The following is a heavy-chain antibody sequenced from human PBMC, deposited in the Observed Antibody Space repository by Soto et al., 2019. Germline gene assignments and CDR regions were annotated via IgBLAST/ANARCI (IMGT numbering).Heavy chain of an antibody. D-gene: IGHD3-10*01. J-gene: IGHJ4*02. V-gene: IGHV1-18*01. CDR1: GYSFSSVG. Sequence: QVQLVQSGAEVKKPGASVKGSCKASGYSFSSVGISWVRQAPGQGLEWMGWISPYKGNTYYAQRLQGRVTMTTDTSTSTAYMELRSLRSDDTAIYYCARDLDGSGNYYTDYWGQGTLVTVSS. CDR2: ISPYKGNT. CDR3: ARDLDGSGNYYTDY.